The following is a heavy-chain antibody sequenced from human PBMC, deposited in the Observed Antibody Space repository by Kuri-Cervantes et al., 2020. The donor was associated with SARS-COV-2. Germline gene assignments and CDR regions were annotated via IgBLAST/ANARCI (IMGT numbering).Heavy chain of an antibody. CDR3: AADPKIGPFYYYYGMDV. D-gene: IGHD3-22*01. Sequence: SVKVSCKASGFTFRSSAVQWVRQARGQHLEWIGRIVVGSGDTNYAQEFHERVTITRDVSTSTAYMELSSLRSEDTAVYYCAADPKIGPFYYYYGMDVWGQGTTVTCSS. CDR1: GFTFRSSA. J-gene: IGHJ6*01. V-gene: IGHV1-58*01. CDR2: IVVGSGDT.